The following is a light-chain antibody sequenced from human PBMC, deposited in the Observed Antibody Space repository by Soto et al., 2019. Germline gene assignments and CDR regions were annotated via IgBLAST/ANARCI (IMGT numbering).Light chain of an antibody. CDR3: QQYGSSPRT. Sequence: EIVLTQAPGILSLSPWERATLSCRASQSFISTYYAWHHQKRDTAPRHLISGASSRATSIPDRLSGSGSGTDFTLTISTLQPEDFAVYYCQQYGSSPRTFGQGTKVDIK. CDR1: QSFISTY. CDR2: GAS. V-gene: IGKV3-20*01. J-gene: IGKJ1*01.